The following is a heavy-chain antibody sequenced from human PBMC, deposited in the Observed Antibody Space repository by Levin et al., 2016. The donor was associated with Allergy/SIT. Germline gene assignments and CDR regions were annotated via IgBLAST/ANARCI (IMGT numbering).Heavy chain of an antibody. Sequence: SQTLSLTCAISGDSVSSSTAAWHWIRQSPSRGLEWLGRTFYRSKWYYEYGTSVKSRLTINPDTFKNQFSLQLNSVTPEDTAVYYCARDDYGYFFDYWGQGTLVTVSS. CDR2: TFYRSKWYY. CDR3: ARDDYGYFFDY. CDR1: GDSVSSSTAA. V-gene: IGHV6-1*01. J-gene: IGHJ4*02. D-gene: IGHD4-17*01.